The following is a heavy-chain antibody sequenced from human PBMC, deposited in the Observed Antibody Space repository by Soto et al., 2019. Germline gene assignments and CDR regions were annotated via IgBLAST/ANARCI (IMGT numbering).Heavy chain of an antibody. V-gene: IGHV4-34*01. CDR3: ARNEWLRRWFDP. Sequence: SETLSLTCAVYGGSFSGYYWSWIRQPPGKGLEWIGEINHSGSTNYNPSLKSRVTISVDTSKNQFSLKLSSVTAADTAVYYGARNEWLRRWFDPWGQGTLVTVSS. D-gene: IGHD3-3*01. J-gene: IGHJ5*02. CDR1: GGSFSGYY. CDR2: INHSGST.